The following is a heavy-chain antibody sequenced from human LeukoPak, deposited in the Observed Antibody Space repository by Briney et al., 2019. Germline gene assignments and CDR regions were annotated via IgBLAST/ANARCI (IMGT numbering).Heavy chain of an antibody. V-gene: IGHV1-69*13. J-gene: IGHJ6*02. CDR1: GGTFSIYA. D-gene: IGHD6-25*01. Sequence: EASVTVSFKASGGTFSIYAISWVRQAPGQGLEWMGGIIPIFGTANYAQKFQGRVTITADESTSTAYMELSSLRSEDTAVYYCARDRLSDYYYYYGMDVWGQGTTVTVSS. CDR2: IIPIFGTA. CDR3: ARDRLSDYYYYYGMDV.